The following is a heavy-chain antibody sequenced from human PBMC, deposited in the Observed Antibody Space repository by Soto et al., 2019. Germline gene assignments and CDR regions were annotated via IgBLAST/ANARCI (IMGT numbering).Heavy chain of an antibody. Sequence: EAQLLESGGGLVQPGGSLRLSCAASGFTFSSYAMSWVRQAPGKGLEWVSAISGSGGSTYYADSVKGRFTISRDNSKNTLYLQMNSLRAEDTAVYYCAKSQASWVAATGYWGQGTLVTVSS. D-gene: IGHD2-15*01. CDR1: GFTFSSYA. CDR3: AKSQASWVAATGY. V-gene: IGHV3-23*01. J-gene: IGHJ4*02. CDR2: ISGSGGST.